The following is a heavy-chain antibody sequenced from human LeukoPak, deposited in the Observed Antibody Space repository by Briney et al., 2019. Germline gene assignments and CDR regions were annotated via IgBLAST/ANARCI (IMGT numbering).Heavy chain of an antibody. D-gene: IGHD3-3*02. CDR1: GGTFSSYA. CDR3: AEAFLGWFPFGSLFDP. J-gene: IGHJ5*02. V-gene: IGHV1-69*13. Sequence: SVKVSCKASGGTFSSYAISWVRQAPGQGLEWMGGIIPIFGTANYAQKFQGRVTITADESTSTAYMELSSLRSEDTAVYYCAEAFLGWFPFGSLFDPWGQGTLVTGSS. CDR2: IIPIFGTA.